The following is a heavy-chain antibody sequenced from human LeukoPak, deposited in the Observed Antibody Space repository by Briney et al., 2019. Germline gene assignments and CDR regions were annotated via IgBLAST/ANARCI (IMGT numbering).Heavy chain of an antibody. V-gene: IGHV3-48*03. J-gene: IGHJ6*03. D-gene: IGHD1-1*01. Sequence: PGGSLRLSCAASGFTFSSYEMNWVRQAPGKGLEWVSYISSSDSTIYYADSVKGRFTISRDNAKNSLYLQMNSLRVEDTGVYYCVREGTGRYYYYYYMGVWGKGTTVTISS. CDR3: VREGTGRYYYYYYMGV. CDR1: GFTFSSYE. CDR2: ISSSDSTI.